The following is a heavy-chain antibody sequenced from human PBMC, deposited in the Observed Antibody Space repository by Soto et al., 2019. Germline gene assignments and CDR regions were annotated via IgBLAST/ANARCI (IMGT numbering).Heavy chain of an antibody. CDR1: GGSIISYW. D-gene: IGHD3-10*01. CDR3: ARDIGSYAYGEGY. CDR2: VYSSGTT. Sequence: PSETMSLTCRVSGGSIISYWWSWIRQPAGKGLEWIGRVYSSGTTDYNPSLNSRATLSVETSKNQFSLKLSSVTAADTAVYYCARDIGSYAYGEGYWGQGIQVTVSS. V-gene: IGHV4-4*07. J-gene: IGHJ4*02.